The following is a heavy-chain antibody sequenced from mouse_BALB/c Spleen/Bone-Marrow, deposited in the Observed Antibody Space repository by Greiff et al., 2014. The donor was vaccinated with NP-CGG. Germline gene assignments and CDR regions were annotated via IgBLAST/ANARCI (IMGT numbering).Heavy chain of an antibody. CDR2: IHPGSGGT. V-gene: IGHV1-15*01. D-gene: IGHD2-4*01. CDR1: GYTLTDYE. Sequence: VKLMESGAELVRPGASVKLSCKALGYTLTDYEMHWVKQTPVHGLEWIGAIHPGSGGTAHNQKFKGKAKLTADKSSSTAYMELSSLTSEGSAVYYCTREGLRGAGFAYRGQGTLVTVSA. CDR3: TREGLRGAGFAY. J-gene: IGHJ3*01.